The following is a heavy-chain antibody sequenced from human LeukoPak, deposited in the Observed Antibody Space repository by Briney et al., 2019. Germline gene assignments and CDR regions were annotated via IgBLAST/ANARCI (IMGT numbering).Heavy chain of an antibody. CDR1: GFTFSSYS. D-gene: IGHD6-13*01. V-gene: IGHV3-48*02. CDR3: ARGHSSSWYENFQH. J-gene: IGHJ1*01. Sequence: PGGSLRLSCAASGFTFSSYSMNWVREAPGKGLGWGSYISSSSSTIYYAASVKGRFTISRDNAKNLLYLQMNSLRDEDTAVYYCARGHSSSWYENFQHWGQGTLVTVSS. CDR2: ISSSSSTI.